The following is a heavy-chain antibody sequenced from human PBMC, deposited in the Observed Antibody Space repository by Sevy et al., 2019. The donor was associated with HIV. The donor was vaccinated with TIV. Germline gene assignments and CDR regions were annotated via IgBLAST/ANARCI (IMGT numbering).Heavy chain of an antibody. Sequence: GGSLRLSCAASGFTFSSYGMHWVRQAPGKGLEWVAVIWYDGSNKYYADSVKGRFTISRDNSKNKLYLQMNSLRAQDTAVYYCAKGACSGGSCYWGGDYYYMDVWGKGTTVTVSS. CDR1: GFTFSSYG. CDR2: IWYDGSNK. V-gene: IGHV3-33*06. D-gene: IGHD2-15*01. CDR3: AKGACSGGSCYWGGDYYYMDV. J-gene: IGHJ6*03.